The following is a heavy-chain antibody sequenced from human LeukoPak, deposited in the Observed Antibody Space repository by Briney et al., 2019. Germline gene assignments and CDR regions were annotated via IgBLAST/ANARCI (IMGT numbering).Heavy chain of an antibody. CDR1: GGTFSSYA. V-gene: IGHV1-69*01. CDR2: IIPIFGTA. CDR3: ARDKGGGSWDNFDY. D-gene: IGHD2-15*01. Sequence: ASVKVSCKASGGTFSSYAISWVRQAPGQGLEWMEGIIPIFGTANYAQKFQGRVTITAGESTSTAYMELSSLRSEDTAVYYCARDKGGGSWDNFDYWGQGTLVTVSS. J-gene: IGHJ4*02.